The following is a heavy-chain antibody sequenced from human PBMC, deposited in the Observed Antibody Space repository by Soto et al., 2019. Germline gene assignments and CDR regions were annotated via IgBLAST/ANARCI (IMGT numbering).Heavy chain of an antibody. Sequence: QVQLQQSGPGLVKSSQTLSLTCTVSGGSISYEYYHWTWIRQSPGKGLEWIGYIHYSGSIIYNPSLKSRVTISVDTSKNQFSLQLGSVTAADTAVYFCAREDDGGDRDYYGLDVWGQGTAVTVSS. CDR1: GGSISYEYYH. CDR3: AREDDGGDRDYYGLDV. V-gene: IGHV4-30-4*08. D-gene: IGHD2-21*02. J-gene: IGHJ6*02. CDR2: IHYSGSI.